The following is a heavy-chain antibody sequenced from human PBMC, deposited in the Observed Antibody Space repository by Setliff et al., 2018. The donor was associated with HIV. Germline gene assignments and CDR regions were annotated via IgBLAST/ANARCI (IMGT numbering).Heavy chain of an antibody. CDR1: GGSLISGGYY. V-gene: IGHV4-31*02. CDR2: IYYTGKT. CDR3: VNPSGAMGDFDS. D-gene: IGHD3-16*01. Sequence: SETLSLTCSVSGGSLISGGYYWTWIRQRPGKGLEWIGYIYYTGKTYSNPSLSSRLTMSVDTSKNQFSLQLTSVTAADTAVYYCVNPSGAMGDFDSWGQGTLVTVSS. J-gene: IGHJ4*02.